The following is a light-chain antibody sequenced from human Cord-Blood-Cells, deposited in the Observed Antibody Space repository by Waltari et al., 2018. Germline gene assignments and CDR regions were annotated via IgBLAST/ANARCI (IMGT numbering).Light chain of an antibody. V-gene: IGLV2-8*01. CDR2: EVS. Sequence: QSALTQPPSASGSPGQSVTISCTGSSTDVGGYNYVSWYQQHPGKAPKLMIYEVSKRPSGIPDGFSGSKSGNTASLTVSGHQAEDEAVYYCSSYAGSNNFVVFGGGTKLTIL. J-gene: IGLJ2*01. CDR3: SSYAGSNNFVV. CDR1: STDVGGYNY.